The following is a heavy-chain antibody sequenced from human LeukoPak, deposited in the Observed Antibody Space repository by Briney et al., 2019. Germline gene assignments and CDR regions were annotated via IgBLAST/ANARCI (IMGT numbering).Heavy chain of an antibody. Sequence: ASVKVSCKASGYTFTGYYMHWVRQAPGKGLEWMGGFDPEDGETIYTQKFQGRVTMTEDTSTDTAYMELSSLSSEDTAVYYCATHSSDSSGYYYYWGQGTLVTVSS. V-gene: IGHV1-24*01. CDR2: FDPEDGET. CDR3: ATHSSDSSGYYYY. D-gene: IGHD3-22*01. J-gene: IGHJ4*02. CDR1: GYTFTGYY.